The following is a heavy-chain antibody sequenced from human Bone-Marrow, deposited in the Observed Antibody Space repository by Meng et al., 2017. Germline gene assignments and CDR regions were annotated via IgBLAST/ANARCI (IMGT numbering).Heavy chain of an antibody. CDR3: VRSSAWVRTGFDP. D-gene: IGHD6-19*01. CDR2: IGHSGFT. CDR1: GGSISTSGYY. J-gene: IGHJ5*02. Sequence: QPQLQESGPGLVRPSEALSRTCSVAGGSISTSGYYWGRIRQPPGKGLEWIGSIGHSGFTYYTPSLKSRVTVSIDTSRNQFSLWLTSVTAADTAVYYCVRSSAWVRTGFDPWGQGTLVTVSS. V-gene: IGHV4-39*01.